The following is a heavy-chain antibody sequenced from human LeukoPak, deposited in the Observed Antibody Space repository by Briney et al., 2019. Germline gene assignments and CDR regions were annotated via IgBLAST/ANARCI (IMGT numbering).Heavy chain of an antibody. CDR3: ARVKHDYVDAFDI. D-gene: IGHD4-17*01. J-gene: IGHJ3*02. Sequence: SETLSLTCTVSGGSMSSYYWSWIRQPPGKGLEWIGYIYYSGSTSYNPSLKSRVTISVDRSKNQFSLKLSSVTAADTAVYYCARVKHDYVDAFDIWGQGTMVTVSS. V-gene: IGHV4-59*12. CDR2: IYYSGST. CDR1: GGSMSSYY.